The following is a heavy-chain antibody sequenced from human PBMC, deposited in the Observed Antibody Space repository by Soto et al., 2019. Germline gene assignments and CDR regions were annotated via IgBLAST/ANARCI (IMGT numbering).Heavy chain of an antibody. CDR1: GYTLTELS. V-gene: IGHV1-24*01. CDR2: FDPEDGET. D-gene: IGHD2-2*01. J-gene: IGHJ5*02. CDR3: AKVIDIVVGSNNNWFAP. Sequence: ASVKVSCKVSGYTLTELSMHWVRQAPGKGLEWMGGFDPEDGETIYAQKFQGRVTMTEDTSTDTAYMELSSLRSEDTAVYYCAKVIDIVVGSNNNWFAPWGQGTLVTVSS.